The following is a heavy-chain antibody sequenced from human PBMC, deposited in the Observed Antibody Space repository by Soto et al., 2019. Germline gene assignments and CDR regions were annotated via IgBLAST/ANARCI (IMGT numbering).Heavy chain of an antibody. D-gene: IGHD3-10*01. CDR2: VKSKNDGGST. J-gene: IGHJ4*01. V-gene: IGHV3-15*07. Sequence: PGGSLRLSCAASGFTLSNAWVNWVRQAPGKGLEWVGRVKSKNDGGSTDFAAPVKGRFAISRDDSKNMVYLEMNSLQTEDTAIYYCTTDSYITSIIARFDYWGHGTLVTVSS. CDR1: GFTLSNAW. CDR3: TTDSYITSIIARFDY.